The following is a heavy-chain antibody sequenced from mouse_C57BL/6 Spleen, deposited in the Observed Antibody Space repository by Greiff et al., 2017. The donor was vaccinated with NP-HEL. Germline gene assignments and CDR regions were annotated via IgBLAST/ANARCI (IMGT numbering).Heavy chain of an antibody. CDR2: ISYDGSN. CDR1: GYSITSGYY. V-gene: IGHV3-6*01. CDR3: AREELRRSSFAY. D-gene: IGHD2-4*01. J-gene: IGHJ3*01. Sequence: EVQLQESGPGLVKPSQSLSLTCSVTGYSITSGYYWNWIRQFPGNKLEWMGYISYDGSNNYNPSLKNRISITRDTSKNQFFLKLNSVTTEDTATYYCAREELRRSSFAYWGQGTLVTVSA.